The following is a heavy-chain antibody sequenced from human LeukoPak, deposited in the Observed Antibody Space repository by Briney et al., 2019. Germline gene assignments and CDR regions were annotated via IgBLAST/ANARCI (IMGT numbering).Heavy chain of an antibody. D-gene: IGHD6-13*01. CDR2: ISSSSSYI. CDR1: GFTFSSYS. V-gene: IGHV3-21*01. Sequence: GGALRLSCAASGFTFSSYSMNWFRQAPGKGLEGVSSISSSSSYIYYADSVKGRFTISRDNAKNSLYLQMNSLRAEDTAVYYCARGISWYVDYWGQGTLVTVSS. J-gene: IGHJ4*02. CDR3: ARGISWYVDY.